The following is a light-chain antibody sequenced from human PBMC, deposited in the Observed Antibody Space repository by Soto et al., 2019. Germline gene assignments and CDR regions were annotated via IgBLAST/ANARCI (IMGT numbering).Light chain of an antibody. V-gene: IGKV3-15*01. Sequence: EIVMTQSPATLSVSPGETATLSCRASQSISSELAWYQQKPGQPPRLLIYGPSTRATGVPARFTGSGSGSDFTLTISGLQSEDFAVYYCQHGHNWPLTFGQGTRLEI. CDR1: QSISSE. CDR3: QHGHNWPLT. CDR2: GPS. J-gene: IGKJ2*01.